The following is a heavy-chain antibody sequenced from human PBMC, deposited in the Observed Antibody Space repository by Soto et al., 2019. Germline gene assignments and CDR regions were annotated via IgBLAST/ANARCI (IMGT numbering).Heavy chain of an antibody. CDR1: GGSISSYY. J-gene: IGHJ4*02. Sequence: PSETLSLTCTVSGGSISSYYWSWIRQPPGKGLEWIGYIYYSGSTNYNPSLKSRVTISVDTSKNQFSLKLSSVTAADTAVYYCARVYCTNGVCYELDYWGQGTLVTVSS. CDR2: IYYSGST. V-gene: IGHV4-59*12. CDR3: ARVYCTNGVCYELDY. D-gene: IGHD2-8*01.